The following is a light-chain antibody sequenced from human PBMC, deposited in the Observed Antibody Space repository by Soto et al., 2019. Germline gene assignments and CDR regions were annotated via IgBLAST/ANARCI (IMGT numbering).Light chain of an antibody. CDR1: SSNIGSNY. CDR3: AAWDDSLSGL. CDR2: RNN. Sequence: QSVLTQPPSASGTPGQRVTISCSGSSSNIGSNYVYWYQQLPGTAPKLLIYRNNQRPSGVPDRFSGSKSGTSASLAINGLRSEDEADYYCAAWDDSLSGLFGGGTQLTVL. V-gene: IGLV1-47*01. J-gene: IGLJ2*01.